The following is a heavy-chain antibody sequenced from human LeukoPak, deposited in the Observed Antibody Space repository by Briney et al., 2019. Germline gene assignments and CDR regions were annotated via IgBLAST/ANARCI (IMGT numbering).Heavy chain of an antibody. CDR3: AKDWVRYGMDV. D-gene: IGHD3-16*01. Sequence: GRSLRLSCAASGFIFSSYGMHWVRQTPGKGLEWVAVISYDGSNKYYADSVKGRFTISRDNSKNTLYLQMNSLRAEDTAVYYCAKDWVRYGMDVWGQGTTVTVSS. J-gene: IGHJ6*02. V-gene: IGHV3-30*18. CDR2: ISYDGSNK. CDR1: GFIFSSYG.